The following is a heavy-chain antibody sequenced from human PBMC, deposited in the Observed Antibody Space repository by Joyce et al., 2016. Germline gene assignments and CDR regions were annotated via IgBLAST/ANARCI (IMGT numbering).Heavy chain of an antibody. Sequence: QMQLVQSGAEVKKPGSSVKVSCRAFGGTRSGYAISWVRQAPGQGLAWMGGITPIFATAKYAQKFQTRLTITADKSTNTAYMELSSLRSEDTAIYYCVRVRQSGNINDYWGQGTQVTVSS. V-gene: IGHV1-69*06. CDR2: ITPIFATA. CDR1: GGTRSGYA. CDR3: VRVRQSGNINDY. J-gene: IGHJ4*02.